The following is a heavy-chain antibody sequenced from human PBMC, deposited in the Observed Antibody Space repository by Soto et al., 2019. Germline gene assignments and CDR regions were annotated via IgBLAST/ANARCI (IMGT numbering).Heavy chain of an antibody. CDR2: ISTYNGNT. J-gene: IGHJ4*02. Sequence: ASVKVSCKASGYTFNTHGISWVRQAPGQGLEWMGWISTYNGNTNYAQKLQGRVTMSTDTSTTTAYMELRSLRSDDTDVYYCARISGSYYDYWGQGTLVTVSS. CDR1: GYTFNTHG. V-gene: IGHV1-18*01. CDR3: ARISGSYYDY. D-gene: IGHD1-26*01.